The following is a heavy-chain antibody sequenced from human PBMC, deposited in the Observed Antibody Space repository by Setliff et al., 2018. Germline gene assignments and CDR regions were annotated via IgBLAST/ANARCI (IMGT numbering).Heavy chain of an antibody. J-gene: IGHJ4*02. CDR3: ARGNYYDSSGYSVDY. D-gene: IGHD3-22*01. CDR2: IIPIFGTA. V-gene: IGHV1-69*05. CDR1: GGTFSSYA. Sequence: ASVKVSCKASGGTFSSYAISWVRQAPGQGPEWMGGIIPIFGTANYAQKFQGRVTITTDESTSTAYMELSSLRSEDTAVYYCARGNYYDSSGYSVDYWGQGTLVTVSS.